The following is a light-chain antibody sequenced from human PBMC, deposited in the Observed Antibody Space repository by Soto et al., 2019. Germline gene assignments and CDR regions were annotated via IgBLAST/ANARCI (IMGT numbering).Light chain of an antibody. V-gene: IGLV2-11*01. CDR3: SSYAGSYTVV. CDR2: DVN. CDR1: SSDVGGYNY. J-gene: IGLJ2*01. Sequence: QSVLTQPRSVSGSPGQSVTISCTGTSSDVGGYNYVSWYQQLPGKAPQLLIYDVNQRPSGVPARFSGSKSGNTASLTISGLQAEDEADYYCSSYAGSYTVVFGGGTQLTVL.